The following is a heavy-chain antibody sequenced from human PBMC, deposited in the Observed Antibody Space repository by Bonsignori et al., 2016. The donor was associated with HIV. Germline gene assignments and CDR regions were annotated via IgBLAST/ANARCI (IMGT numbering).Heavy chain of an antibody. V-gene: IGHV1-46*01. D-gene: IGHD3-22*01. CDR2: MCPSDGSI. J-gene: IGHJ4*02. Sequence: WVRQAPGQGLEWMGRMCPSDGSISYAEKFQGRVTMTRDTSTSTAYMELSSLRSEDTAMYCPRGEGLYYYDSSGTYYFDYWGQGTLVTVSS. CDR3: RGEGLYYYDSSGTYYFDY.